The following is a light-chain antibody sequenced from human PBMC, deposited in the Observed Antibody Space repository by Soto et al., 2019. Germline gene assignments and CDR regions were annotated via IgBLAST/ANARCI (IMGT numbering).Light chain of an antibody. Sequence: EIVLTQSPATLSLSPGERATLSCRASQSVSNFLAWYLQRPGQAPRLLIYGASSRATGIPDRFSGSGSGTDFTLTISRLEPEDFAVYYCQQYGSSQTFGQGTKVDIK. CDR2: GAS. J-gene: IGKJ1*01. V-gene: IGKV3-20*01. CDR3: QQYGSSQT. CDR1: QSVSNF.